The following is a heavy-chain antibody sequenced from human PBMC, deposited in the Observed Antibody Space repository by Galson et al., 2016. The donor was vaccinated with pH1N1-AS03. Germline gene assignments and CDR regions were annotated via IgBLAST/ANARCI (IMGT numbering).Heavy chain of an antibody. D-gene: IGHD5-24*01. Sequence: VRQAPGKGLEWVSVIYTGGTTQYTDSVKGRFTISRDNSKNMLYLQMNSLRAEDTAVYYCARRSVAEMASGWAWGFDYWGQGTLVTVSS. CDR3: ARRSVAEMASGWAWGFDY. V-gene: IGHV3-66*01. J-gene: IGHJ4*02. CDR2: IYTGGTT.